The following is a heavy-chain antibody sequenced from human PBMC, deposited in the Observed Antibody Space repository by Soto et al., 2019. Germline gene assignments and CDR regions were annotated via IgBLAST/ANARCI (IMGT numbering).Heavy chain of an antibody. CDR3: VKGACSSTACYEFDS. D-gene: IGHD2-2*01. CDR2: IYNSGNT. Sequence: SETLSLTCTVSGGSISSAGNYWNWIRQHPGKGLEWIGYIYNSGNTYYNPSHKSRVTILIDRSENQFSLKLTSVTAADTAVYYCVKGACSSTACYEFDSWGQVTLVSVSS. J-gene: IGHJ5*01. CDR1: GGSISSAGNY. V-gene: IGHV4-31*03.